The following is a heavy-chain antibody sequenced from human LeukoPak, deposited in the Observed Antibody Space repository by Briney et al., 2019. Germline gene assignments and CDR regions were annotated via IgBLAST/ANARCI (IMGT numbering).Heavy chain of an antibody. CDR3: AKGLATSGYHDY. CDR2: ISDSGDRT. D-gene: IGHD3-22*01. Sequence: PGGSLRLSCAASGFPFSNYAMTWVRQAPGKGLERVSGISDSGDRTYYADSVKGRFTISRDNSKNMLYLQMNSLSVEDTALYRCAKGLATSGYHDYWGQGTMVTVSS. V-gene: IGHV3-23*01. CDR1: GFPFSNYA. J-gene: IGHJ4*02.